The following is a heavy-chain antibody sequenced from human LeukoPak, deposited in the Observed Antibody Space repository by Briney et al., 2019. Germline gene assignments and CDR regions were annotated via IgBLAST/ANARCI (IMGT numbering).Heavy chain of an antibody. CDR3: AKDPSQWGQQPSSYFDY. J-gene: IGHJ4*02. Sequence: GGSLRLSCAASGFTFSSYAMSWVRQAPGKGLEWVSAISGSGGSTYYADSVKGRFTISRDNSKNTLYLQMNSLRAEDTAVYYCAKDPSQWGQQPSSYFDYWGQGTLVTVSS. V-gene: IGHV3-23*01. CDR2: ISGSGGST. CDR1: GFTFSSYA. D-gene: IGHD6-13*01.